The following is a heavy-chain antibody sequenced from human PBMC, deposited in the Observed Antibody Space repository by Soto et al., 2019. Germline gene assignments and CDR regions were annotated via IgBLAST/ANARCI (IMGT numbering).Heavy chain of an antibody. CDR1: GYTFTSYD. D-gene: IGHD3-10*01. J-gene: IGHJ6*02. CDR2: MNPNSGNT. CDR3: ARYGSGSYYQTYYYYGMDV. V-gene: IGHV1-8*01. Sequence: QVQLVQSGAEVKKPGASVKVSCKASGYTFTSYDINWVRQATGQGLEWMGWMNPNSGNTGYAQKFQGRVTMTRNTSISTDYMELSSLRSEDTAVYYCARYGSGSYYQTYYYYGMDVWGQGTTVTVSS.